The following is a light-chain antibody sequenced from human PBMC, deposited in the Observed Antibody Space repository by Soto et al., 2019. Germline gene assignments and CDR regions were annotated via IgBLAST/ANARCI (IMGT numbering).Light chain of an antibody. V-gene: IGKV3D-20*01. CDR3: QQYGSSPS. Sequence: VLTQSPVTVSLSPRESATLYCGASQRVSGGFLAWYQHKPGLAPRLIVYDTSFRATGIPDRFSGSGSGTAFTLTITRLDPDDFAVYYCQQYGSSPSFGQGTKVDIK. CDR1: QRVSGGF. CDR2: DTS. J-gene: IGKJ1*01.